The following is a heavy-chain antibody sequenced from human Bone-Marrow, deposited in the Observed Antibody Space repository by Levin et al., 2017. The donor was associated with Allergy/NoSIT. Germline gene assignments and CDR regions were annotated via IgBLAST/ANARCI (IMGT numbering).Heavy chain of an antibody. CDR3: AKVATGSYTYYSYGMDV. J-gene: IGHJ6*02. V-gene: IGHV3-11*01. CDR2: ISGSGDSI. D-gene: IGHD1-26*01. CDR1: GFTFRENY. Sequence: GESLKISCAASGFTFRENYMSWIRQVPGKGLEWVSYISGSGDSIYYADSVKGRFTISRDNAKNSLYLQMNSLRAEDTASYYCAKVATGSYTYYSYGMDVWGQGTTVTVSS.